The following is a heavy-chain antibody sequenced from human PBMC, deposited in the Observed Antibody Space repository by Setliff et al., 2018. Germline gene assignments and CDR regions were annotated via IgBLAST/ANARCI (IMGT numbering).Heavy chain of an antibody. J-gene: IGHJ6*03. CDR2: TIPIFGST. Sequence: SSVKVSCKASGGTFSSNGISWVRQAPGQGLEWMGGTIPIFGSTNYAQQFQGRVTITTDESTNTAYMELSSLRSEDTAMYYCAREKVVVVSATSYHYYMDVWGKGTTVTVSS. CDR1: GGTFSSNG. V-gene: IGHV1-69*05. CDR3: AREKVVVVSATSYHYYMDV. D-gene: IGHD2-15*01.